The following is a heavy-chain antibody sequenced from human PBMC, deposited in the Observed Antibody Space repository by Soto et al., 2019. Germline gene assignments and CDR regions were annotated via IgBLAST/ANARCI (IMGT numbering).Heavy chain of an antibody. CDR3: ARHTGLGPIPFDY. Sequence: SETLSLTCSVSGASIKSYYWAWIRQPAGKGLEWIGRIFASGTTNYNPSLRSRVTLSIDTSKNQFSLKLRSVTAADTAMYYCARHTGLGPIPFDYWGQGTPVTVSS. J-gene: IGHJ4*02. CDR1: GASIKSYY. CDR2: IFASGTT. V-gene: IGHV4-4*07.